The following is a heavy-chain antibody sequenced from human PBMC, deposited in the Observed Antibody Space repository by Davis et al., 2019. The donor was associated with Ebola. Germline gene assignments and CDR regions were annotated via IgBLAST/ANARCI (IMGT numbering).Heavy chain of an antibody. CDR1: GFTFSDYS. CDR2: INTGSNYI. V-gene: IGHV3-21*01. D-gene: IGHD3-16*01. J-gene: IGHJ4*02. CDR3: ARGYGGVLDY. Sequence: GGSLRLSCAASGFTFSDYSMSWVRQAPGKGLEWVSSINTGSNYIFYADSVKGRFTISRDNSKNTLYLQMNSLRPEDTAVYYCARGYGGVLDYWGQGTLVTVSS.